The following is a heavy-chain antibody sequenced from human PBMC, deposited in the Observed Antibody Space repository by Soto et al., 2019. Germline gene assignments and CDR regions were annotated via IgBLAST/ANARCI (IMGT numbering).Heavy chain of an antibody. CDR3: ARVGYSYGYDY. CDR1: GFTFTNYD. D-gene: IGHD5-18*01. Sequence: EVQLVESGGGLVQPGGSLRLSCAASGFTFTNYDMHWVRQATGKGLECVSAVGSAGDTYYPGSVKGRFSISRENAKNSLYLQMHSLRAEDTAVYYCARVGYSYGYDYWGQGTLVTVSS. CDR2: VGSAGDT. J-gene: IGHJ4*02. V-gene: IGHV3-13*01.